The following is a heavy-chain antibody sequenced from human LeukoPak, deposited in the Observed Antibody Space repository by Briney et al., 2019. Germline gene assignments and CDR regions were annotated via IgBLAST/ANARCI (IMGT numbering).Heavy chain of an antibody. D-gene: IGHD6-13*01. Sequence: PGGPLRLSCAASGFTFDDYGMSWVRQAPGKGLEWVSGINWNGGSTGYADSVKGRFTISRDNAKNSLYLQMNSLRAEDTALYHCARVVAAAGSDNWFDPWGQGTLVTVSS. CDR2: INWNGGST. CDR1: GFTFDDYG. CDR3: ARVVAAAGSDNWFDP. V-gene: IGHV3-20*01. J-gene: IGHJ5*02.